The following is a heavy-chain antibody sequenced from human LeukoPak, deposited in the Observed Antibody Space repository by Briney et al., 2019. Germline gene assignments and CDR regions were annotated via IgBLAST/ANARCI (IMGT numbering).Heavy chain of an antibody. CDR3: ARSPTIAAGGPYGTFDI. V-gene: IGHV4-31*03. CDR2: TYYSGST. Sequence: SETLSLTCSVSGASLSDNNYYWRWIRQHPRTGLEWLGFTYYSGSTYYSPALESRVSISLHTSRKQLSLKIYSVTAADTALYYCARSPTIAAGGPYGTFDIWGQGTVVTVSS. J-gene: IGHJ3*02. CDR1: GASLSDNNYY. D-gene: IGHD6-13*01.